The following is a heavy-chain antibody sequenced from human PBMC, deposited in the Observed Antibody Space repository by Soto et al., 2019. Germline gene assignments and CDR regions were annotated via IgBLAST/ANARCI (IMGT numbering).Heavy chain of an antibody. CDR2: ISGSRVST. Sequence: GGSLRLSCAASGFTFNTYAMSWVRQAPGQGLEWVSAISGSRVSTYYADSVKGRFTISSDSSKNTLFLQMNSLRAADTAVYFCAAFAFGGPVDNCGEGTRVTGS. J-gene: IGHJ3*02. CDR3: AAFAFGGPVDN. CDR1: GFTFNTYA. D-gene: IGHD3-16*01. V-gene: IGHV3-23*01.